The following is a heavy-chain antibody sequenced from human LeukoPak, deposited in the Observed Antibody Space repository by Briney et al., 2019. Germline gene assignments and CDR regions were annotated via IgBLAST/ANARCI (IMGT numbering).Heavy chain of an antibody. V-gene: IGHV4-30-4*08. Sequence: SETLSLTCTVSGGSISSGDYYWSWIRQPPGKGLEWIGYIYYSGSTYYNPSLKSRVTISVDTSKNQFSLKLSSVTAADTAVYSCARTKFLEWLQFNWFDPWGQGTLVTVSS. CDR1: GGSISSGDYY. J-gene: IGHJ5*02. CDR2: IYYSGST. CDR3: ARTKFLEWLQFNWFDP. D-gene: IGHD3-3*01.